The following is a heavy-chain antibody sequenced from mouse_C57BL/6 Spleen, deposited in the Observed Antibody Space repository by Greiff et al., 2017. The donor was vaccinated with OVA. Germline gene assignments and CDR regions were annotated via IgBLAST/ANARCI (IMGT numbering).Heavy chain of an antibody. CDR2: IDPEDGET. Sequence: LQESGAELVKPGASVKLSCTASGFNIKDYYMHWVKQRTEQGLEWIGRIDPEDGETKYAPKFQGKATITADTSSNTAYLQLSSLTSEDTAVYYCARSDYGISYDYAMDYGGQGTSVTVSS. J-gene: IGHJ4*01. D-gene: IGHD1-1*01. CDR1: GFNIKDYY. CDR3: ARSDYGISYDYAMDY. V-gene: IGHV14-2*01.